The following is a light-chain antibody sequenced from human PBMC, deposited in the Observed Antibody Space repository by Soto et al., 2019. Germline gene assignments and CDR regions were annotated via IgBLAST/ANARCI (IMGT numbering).Light chain of an antibody. CDR2: AAS. CDR1: QGISSY. CDR3: QQLLSYPIT. J-gene: IGKJ5*01. V-gene: IGKV1-9*01. Sequence: DIHLTQSPSFLSASLGDRVTITFRASQGISSYLAWYQQKPGKAPKLLIYAASTLQSGVPLRFSGSGSGTSFTLTISSLQPEDFATYYCQQLLSYPITFGQGTRLEI.